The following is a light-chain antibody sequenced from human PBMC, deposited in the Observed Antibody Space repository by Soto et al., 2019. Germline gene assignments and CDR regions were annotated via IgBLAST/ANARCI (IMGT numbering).Light chain of an antibody. J-gene: IGKJ2*01. CDR3: QQSYSTPVT. V-gene: IGKV1-39*01. Sequence: DIQMTQSPSSLSASVGDRVNITCRASQSVSSYLNWYQQKPGKAPKLLIYAASSLQSGVPSRFSGSGSGTDFTLTISSLQPEDFATYSCQQSYSTPVTFGQGTKLEIK. CDR1: QSVSSY. CDR2: AAS.